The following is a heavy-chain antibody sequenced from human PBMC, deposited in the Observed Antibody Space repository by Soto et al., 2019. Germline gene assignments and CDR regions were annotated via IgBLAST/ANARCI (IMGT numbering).Heavy chain of an antibody. CDR2: IYYSGST. V-gene: IGHV4-39*01. Sequence: QLQLQESGPGLVKPSETLSLTCTVSGGSISSSSYYWGWIRQPPGKGLEWIGSIYYSGSTYYNPSLKSRVTISVDTSKNQFSLKLSSVTAADTAVYYCARQGYGDHGEYWGQGTLVTVSS. D-gene: IGHD4-17*01. J-gene: IGHJ4*02. CDR3: ARQGYGDHGEY. CDR1: GGSISSSSYY.